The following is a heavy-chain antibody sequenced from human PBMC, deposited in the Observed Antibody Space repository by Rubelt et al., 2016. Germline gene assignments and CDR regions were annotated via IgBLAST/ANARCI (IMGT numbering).Heavy chain of an antibody. J-gene: IGHJ5*02. CDR3: ARARRNWFDP. CDR2: INHSGST. Sequence: QVQLQQWGAGLLKPSETLSLTCAVYGGSFSGYYWSRIRQPPGKGLEWIGEINHSGSTNYNPYLKCRVTLSGAPARNQVSLKLSSVTAADTAVYYCARARRNWFDPWGQGTLVTVSS. V-gene: IGHV4-34*01. CDR1: GGSFSGYY.